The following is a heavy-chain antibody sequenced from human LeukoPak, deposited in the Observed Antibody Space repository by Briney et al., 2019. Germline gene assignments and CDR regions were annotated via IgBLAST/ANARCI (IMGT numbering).Heavy chain of an antibody. V-gene: IGHV4-39*07. CDR3: ASRGGLQEYFDY. J-gene: IGHJ4*02. CDR1: GGSISSSSYY. Sequence: KTSETLPLTCTVSGGSISSSSYYWGWIRQPPGKGLEWIGSIYYSGSTYYNPSLKSRVTISVDTSKNQFSLKLSSVTAADTAVYYCASRGGLQEYFDYWGQGTLVTVSS. D-gene: IGHD3-16*01. CDR2: IYYSGST.